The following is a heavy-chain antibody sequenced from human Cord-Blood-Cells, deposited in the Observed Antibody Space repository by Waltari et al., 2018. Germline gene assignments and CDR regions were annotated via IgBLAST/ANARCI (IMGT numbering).Heavy chain of an antibody. D-gene: IGHD3-3*01. CDR3: AHRSITIFGVVSDAFDI. Sequence: QITLKESGPTLVKPTQTLTLTCTFSGFSLSTSGVGLGWIRQPPGKALEWLALIYWDDYKRYSPSLKSRLTITKDTSKNQVVLTMTNMDPVDTATYYCAHRSITIFGVVSDAFDIWGQGTMVTVSS. J-gene: IGHJ3*02. V-gene: IGHV2-5*02. CDR1: GFSLSTSGVG. CDR2: IYWDDYK.